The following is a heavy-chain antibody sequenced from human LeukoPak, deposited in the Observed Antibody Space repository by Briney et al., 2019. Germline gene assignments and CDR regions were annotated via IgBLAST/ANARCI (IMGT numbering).Heavy chain of an antibody. D-gene: IGHD6-19*01. Sequence: ASVKVSCKASGYTFTSYYMHWVRQAPGQGLEWMGIINPSGGSTSYAQKFQGRVTITRDTSASTAYMELSSLRSEDTAVYYCARSGSSGWFDYWGQGTLVTVSS. CDR2: INPSGGST. CDR3: ARSGSSGWFDY. V-gene: IGHV1-46*01. J-gene: IGHJ5*01. CDR1: GYTFTSYY.